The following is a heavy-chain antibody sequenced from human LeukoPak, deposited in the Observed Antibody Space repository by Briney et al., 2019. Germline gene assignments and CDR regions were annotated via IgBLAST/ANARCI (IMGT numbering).Heavy chain of an antibody. D-gene: IGHD3-22*01. J-gene: IGHJ3*02. CDR3: AKERYDSKAFDI. CDR1: GFTFSSYG. Sequence: GGSLRLSCAASGFTFSSYGMHWVRQAPGKGLEWVAVISYDGSNKYYADSVKGRFTISRDNSKNTLYLQMNSLRAEDTAVYYCAKERYDSKAFDIWGQGTMVTVSS. CDR2: ISYDGSNK. V-gene: IGHV3-30*18.